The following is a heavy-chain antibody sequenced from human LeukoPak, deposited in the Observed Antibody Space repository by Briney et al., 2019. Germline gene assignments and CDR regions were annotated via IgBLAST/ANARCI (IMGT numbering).Heavy chain of an antibody. J-gene: IGHJ4*02. V-gene: IGHV3-13*01. CDR1: GFTFIDYD. D-gene: IGHD6-19*01. CDR2: IGIRGDT. Sequence: SGGSLRLSCAASGFTFIDYDMHWVRQVIGKDLEWVSAIGIRGDTHYSGSVKGRFTISRENAESSLYLQMNSLRAEDTAVYYCATGGIQVSGIDEFDYWGQGTLVTVSS. CDR3: ATGGIQVSGIDEFDY.